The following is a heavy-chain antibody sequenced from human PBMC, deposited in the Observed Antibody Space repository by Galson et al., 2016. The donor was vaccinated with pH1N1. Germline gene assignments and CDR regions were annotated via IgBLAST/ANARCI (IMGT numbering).Heavy chain of an antibody. J-gene: IGHJ6*02. CDR1: GYIFTDHY. Sequence: SVKVSCKASGYIFTDHYIHWVRQAPGQGLEWMGGIIPMFGTTKYAQKFQGRVTITADKSTSTGYMELNSLKYEDTAVYYCARVPQIYHYDDMDVWGQGTTVTVSS. CDR3: ARVPQIYHYDDMDV. D-gene: IGHD3-16*01. V-gene: IGHV1-69*06. CDR2: IIPMFGTT.